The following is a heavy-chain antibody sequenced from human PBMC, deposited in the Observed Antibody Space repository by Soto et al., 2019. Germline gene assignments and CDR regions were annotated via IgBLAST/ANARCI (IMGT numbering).Heavy chain of an antibody. Sequence: GGSLRLSCAASGFTFSTYYMSWVRQAPGKGLEWVANTEPDGSEKYYLDSVKGRFTISRDNAKNSLYLQMNNLGAEDTAVYYCARDRYCSNGVCSSDYWGQGTLVTVSS. CDR2: TEPDGSEK. CDR3: ARDRYCSNGVCSSDY. V-gene: IGHV3-7*05. D-gene: IGHD2-8*01. CDR1: GFTFSTYY. J-gene: IGHJ4*02.